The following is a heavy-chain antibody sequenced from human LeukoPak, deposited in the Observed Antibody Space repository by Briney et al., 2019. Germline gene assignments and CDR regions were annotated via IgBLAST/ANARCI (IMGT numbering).Heavy chain of an antibody. Sequence: GGSLRLSCAASGFTFSSYEMNWVRQAPGKGLEWVSYISSSGSTIYYADSVKGRFTISRDNAKNSLYLQMNSLRAEDTAVYYCAVMATITNYFDYWGQGTLVTVSS. CDR2: ISSSGSTI. CDR1: GFTFSSYE. D-gene: IGHD5-24*01. CDR3: AVMATITNYFDY. V-gene: IGHV3-48*03. J-gene: IGHJ4*02.